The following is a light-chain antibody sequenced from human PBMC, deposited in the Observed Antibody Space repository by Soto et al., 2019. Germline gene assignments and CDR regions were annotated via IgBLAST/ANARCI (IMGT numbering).Light chain of an antibody. CDR1: NRENWFSNF. Sequence: VLTQPASVAGSAGQVGSNPFTGSNRENWFSNFVSWYQQRPGQAPQLLIFDVSNRPSGISDRFSGSKSGTTASLTISGLQAEDEADYYCNSYKSTSPPYVFGTG. V-gene: IGLV2-14*01. CDR3: NSYKSTSPPYV. CDR2: DVS. J-gene: IGLJ1*01.